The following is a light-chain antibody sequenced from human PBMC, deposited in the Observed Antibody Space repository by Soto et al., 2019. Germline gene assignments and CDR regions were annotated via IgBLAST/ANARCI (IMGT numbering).Light chain of an antibody. V-gene: IGKV1D-16*01. CDR3: QQSYSTPPT. J-gene: IGKJ1*01. Sequence: DIQMTQSPSSLSSSVGDGFTITCRASQGISRWLGWYQQKPEKAPKSLIYAASTLQSGVPSRFSGSGYGTDFILTISSLQPEDFATYYCQQSYSTPPTFGQGTKVDI. CDR1: QGISRW. CDR2: AAS.